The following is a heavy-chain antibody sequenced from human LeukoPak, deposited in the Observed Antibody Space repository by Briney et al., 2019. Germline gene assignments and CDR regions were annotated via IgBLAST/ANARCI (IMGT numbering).Heavy chain of an antibody. CDR2: IDRGGGAT. V-gene: IGHV3-74*01. CDR1: GFTFSNYW. CDR3: AMLKGRYSRDFDY. D-gene: IGHD6-13*01. Sequence: GGSLRLSCAASGFTFSNYWMHWVRQPPGKGLVRVSRIDRGGGATRYADFVEGRFTISRDNAKNTLYLHLSSLSVDDTAVYYCAMLKGRYSRDFDYWGQGALVTVSS. J-gene: IGHJ4*02.